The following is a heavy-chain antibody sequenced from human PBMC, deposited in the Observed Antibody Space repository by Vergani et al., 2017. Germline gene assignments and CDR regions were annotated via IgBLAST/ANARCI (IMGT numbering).Heavy chain of an antibody. J-gene: IGHJ6*02. CDR1: GGSISSYY. CDR3: ARGWVDIVATIKAYYYYGMDV. D-gene: IGHD5-12*01. CDR2: IYTSGST. V-gene: IGHV4-4*07. Sequence: QVQLQESGPGLVKPSETLSLTCTVSGGSISSYYWSWIRQPAGKGLEWIGRIYTSGSTNYNPSLKSRVTMSVDTSKNQFSLKLSSVTAADTAVYYCARGWVDIVATIKAYYYYGMDVWGQGTTVTVSS.